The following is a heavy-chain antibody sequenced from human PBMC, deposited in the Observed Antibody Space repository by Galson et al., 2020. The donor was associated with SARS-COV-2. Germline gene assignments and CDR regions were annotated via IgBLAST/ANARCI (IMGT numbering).Heavy chain of an antibody. Sequence: ASETLSLTCAISGDSVSSNNVAWNWIRQSPSRGLEWLGRTYYRSRWFYDYAVSVRSRISINADTSKNQVSLQLNSVTPEDAAVYYCARRLGTFDYWGQGTLVTVSS. CDR3: ARRLGTFDY. V-gene: IGHV6-1*01. D-gene: IGHD7-27*01. CDR2: TYYRSRWFY. CDR1: GDSVSSNNVA. J-gene: IGHJ4*02.